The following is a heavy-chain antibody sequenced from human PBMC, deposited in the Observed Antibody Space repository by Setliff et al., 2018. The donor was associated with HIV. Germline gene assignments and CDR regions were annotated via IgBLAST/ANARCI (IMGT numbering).Heavy chain of an antibody. CDR1: GFTFSSHW. D-gene: IGHD3-16*01. Sequence: PGESLRLSCAVSGFTFSSHWMHWVRQAPGKGLVWVSFINTDGSTTRYADSVKGRFTISRDNAKNTLYLQINSLRAEDTAVYYCARPGATGGAYDIWGQGTTVTVSS. CDR2: INTDGSTT. CDR3: ARPGATGGAYDI. J-gene: IGHJ3*02. V-gene: IGHV3-74*01.